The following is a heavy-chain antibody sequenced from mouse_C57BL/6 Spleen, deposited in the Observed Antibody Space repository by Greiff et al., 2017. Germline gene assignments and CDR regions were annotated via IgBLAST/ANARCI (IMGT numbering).Heavy chain of an antibody. Sequence: QVQLQQSGAELVKPGASVKLSCKASGYTFTSYWMQWVKQRPGQGLEWIGEIDPSDSYTNYNQKFKGKATLTVDTSSSTAYMQLSSLTSEDSAVYYCARGDLPAWFAYWGQGTLVTVSA. V-gene: IGHV1-50*01. CDR1: GYTFTSYW. CDR3: ARGDLPAWFAY. CDR2: IDPSDSYT. J-gene: IGHJ3*01.